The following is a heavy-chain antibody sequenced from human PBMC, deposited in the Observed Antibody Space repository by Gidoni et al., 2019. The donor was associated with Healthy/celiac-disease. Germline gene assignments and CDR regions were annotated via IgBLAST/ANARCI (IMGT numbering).Heavy chain of an antibody. D-gene: IGHD2-2*01. CDR3: ARGERIVVVPAATTSYYYYYYGMDV. CDR1: GGSISSYY. CDR2: IYISGSP. V-gene: IGHV4-4*07. J-gene: IGHJ6*02. Sequence: QVQLQESGPGLVKPSETLSLTCTVSGGSISSYYWSWTRPPAGKALEWIGRIYISGSPNYNPSLKGRVTMSVDTSKNQFSLKLSSVTAADTAVYYCARGERIVVVPAATTSYYYYYYGMDVWGQGTTVTVSS.